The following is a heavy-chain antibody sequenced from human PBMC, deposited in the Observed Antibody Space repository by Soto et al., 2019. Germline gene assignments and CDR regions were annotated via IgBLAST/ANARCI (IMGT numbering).Heavy chain of an antibody. D-gene: IGHD4-17*01. V-gene: IGHV2-5*02. CDR1: GFSLSTSGVG. J-gene: IGHJ1*01. CDR2: IYWDDDK. Sequence: SGPTLVNPTQTLTLTCSFSGFSLSTSGVGVGWIRQPPGKALEWLALIYWDDDKRYSPSLKSRLTITKDTSKNQVVLTMTNMDPVDTATYYCAHRRIDYGDGAEYFQHWGQGTLVTVSS. CDR3: AHRRIDYGDGAEYFQH.